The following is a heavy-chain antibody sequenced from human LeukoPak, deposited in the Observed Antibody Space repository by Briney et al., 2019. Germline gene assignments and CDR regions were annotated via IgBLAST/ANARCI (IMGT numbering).Heavy chain of an antibody. CDR1: GFTFSSYA. CDR2: ISGSGGST. D-gene: IGHD3-22*01. CDR3: AKDRDYYDSSGYYYLFDY. V-gene: IGHV3-23*01. J-gene: IGHJ4*02. Sequence: PGGSLRLSCAASGFTFSSYAMSWVRQAPGKGLEWVSAISGSGGSTYYADSVKGRFTISRDNSKNTLYLQMNSLRAEDTAVYYCAKDRDYYDSSGYYYLFDYWGQGTLVTVSS.